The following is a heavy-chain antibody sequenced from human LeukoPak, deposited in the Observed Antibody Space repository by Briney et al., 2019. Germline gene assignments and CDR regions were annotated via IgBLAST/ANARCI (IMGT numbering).Heavy chain of an antibody. CDR2: ISAYNGNT. J-gene: IGHJ4*02. D-gene: IGHD4-17*01. Sequence: ASVKVSCKASGYTFTSYGISWVRQAPGQGLEWMGWISAYNGNTNYAQKLQGRVTMTTDTSTSTAYMELRSLRSDNTAVYYCERDSYGDYNSGYWGQGTLVTVSS. CDR3: ERDSYGDYNSGY. CDR1: GYTFTSYG. V-gene: IGHV1-18*01.